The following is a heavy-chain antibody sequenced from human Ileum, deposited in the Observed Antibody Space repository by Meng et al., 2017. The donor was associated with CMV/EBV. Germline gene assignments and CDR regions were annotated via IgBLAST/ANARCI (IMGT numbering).Heavy chain of an antibody. D-gene: IGHD6-13*01. V-gene: IGHV1-18*01. J-gene: IGHJ5*02. CDR1: GYTFTTYG. Sequence: ASVKVSCKASGYTFTTYGVTWVRQAPGQGLEWMGWISAYTGNTDHAQKFQDRVTMTTDTSTSTAYMELRSLRSDDTAVYYCARDRVQGRVAAAFPPDPWARGPL. CDR3: ARDRVQGRVAAAFPPDP. CDR2: ISAYTGNT.